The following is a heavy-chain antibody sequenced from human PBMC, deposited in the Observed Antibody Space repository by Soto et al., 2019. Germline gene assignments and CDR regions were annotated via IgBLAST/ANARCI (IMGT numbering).Heavy chain of an antibody. CDR2: IYYSGST. CDR3: ARNIVVVTAKAEFDY. J-gene: IGHJ4*02. D-gene: IGHD2-21*02. V-gene: IGHV4-30-4*01. CDR1: GGSISSGDYY. Sequence: PSETLSLTCTVSGGSISSGDYYWSWIRQPPGKGLEWIGYIYYSGSTYYNPSLKSRVTISVDTSKNQFSLKLSSVTAADTAVYYCARNIVVVTAKAEFDYWGQGTLVTVSS.